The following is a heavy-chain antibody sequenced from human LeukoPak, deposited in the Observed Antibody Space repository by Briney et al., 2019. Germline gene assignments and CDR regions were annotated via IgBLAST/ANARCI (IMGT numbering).Heavy chain of an antibody. CDR3: ARDPSNTSGRNPYLDY. D-gene: IGHD6-19*01. CDR2: ISTYNGDT. J-gene: IGHJ4*02. CDR1: GYSFTRYA. V-gene: IGHV1-18*01. Sequence: ASVTVSCTASGYSFTRYAIMWVRQAPGQGLEGMGWISTYNGDTNYAQQLQGRVTMTTDTSTSTAYMELRSLTSDDTAVYYCARDPSNTSGRNPYLDYWGQGTLVTVSS.